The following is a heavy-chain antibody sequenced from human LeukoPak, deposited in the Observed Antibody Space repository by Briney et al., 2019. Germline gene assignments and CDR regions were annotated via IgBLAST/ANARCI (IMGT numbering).Heavy chain of an antibody. CDR2: VTRSSGST. V-gene: IGHV3-23*01. CDR3: AKPPNSGYYPGY. Sequence: SGGSLRLSCAASGFTFSNYAMSRVRQAPGKGLEWVSTVTRSSGSTYYADSVKGRFTISRDNSKNTLYLQMNSLRAEDTAVYYCAKPPNSGYYPGYWGQGTLVTVSS. J-gene: IGHJ4*02. D-gene: IGHD3-22*01. CDR1: GFTFSNYA.